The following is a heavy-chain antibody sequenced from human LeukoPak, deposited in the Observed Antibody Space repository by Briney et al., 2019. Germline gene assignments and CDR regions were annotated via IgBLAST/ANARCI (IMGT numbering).Heavy chain of an antibody. V-gene: IGHV4-4*07. Sequence: SETLSLTCTVSGDSISSSSWSWIRQSAGKGLEWIGSIYASGSTNYNPSLKSRVTMSVDTSKNQFSLKLTSVTAADTAVFYCARVSMVRGAADYYYFYMDVWGKGTTVTVSS. CDR1: GDSISSSS. CDR2: IYASGST. CDR3: ARVSMVRGAADYYYFYMDV. J-gene: IGHJ6*03. D-gene: IGHD3-10*01.